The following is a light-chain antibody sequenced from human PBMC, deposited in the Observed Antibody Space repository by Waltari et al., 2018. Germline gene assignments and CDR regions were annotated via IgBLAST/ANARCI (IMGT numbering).Light chain of an antibody. V-gene: IGLV3-1*01. CDR2: HDT. CDR3: QAVGTGAWV. Sequence: SSELTQPPSVSVSPGQTASITCSADIFGYHYASWYQRKPGQSHLLVIYHDTKRPSGIPERFSGSKSANAATLTSTGTQAVDEADYFCQAVGTGAWVFGGGTKLTVL. CDR1: IFGYHY. J-gene: IGLJ3*02.